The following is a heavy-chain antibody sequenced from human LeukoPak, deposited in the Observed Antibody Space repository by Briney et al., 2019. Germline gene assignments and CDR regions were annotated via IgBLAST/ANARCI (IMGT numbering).Heavy chain of an antibody. V-gene: IGHV3-7*01. CDR2: IKQDGSEK. J-gene: IGHJ4*02. D-gene: IGHD6-19*01. CDR1: GFTFSSYW. Sequence: GGSLRLSCAASGFTFSSYWMSWARQAPGKGLEWVANIKQDGSEKYYVDSVKGRFTISRDNAKNSLYLQMNSLRAEDTAVYYCARGVYSSGWYPDNFDYWGQGTLVTVSS. CDR3: ARGVYSSGWYPDNFDY.